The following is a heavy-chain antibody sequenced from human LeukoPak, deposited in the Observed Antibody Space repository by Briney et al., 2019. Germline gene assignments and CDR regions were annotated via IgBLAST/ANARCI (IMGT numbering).Heavy chain of an antibody. CDR3: ARGFDYALFDY. Sequence: SETLSLTCTVSGGSVSSGSYYWNWIRQPPGKGLEWIGYIYYSGSTNYNPSLKSRVTISVDTSKNQFSLKLSSVTAADTAVYYCARGFDYALFDYWGQGTLVTVSS. CDR2: IYYSGST. J-gene: IGHJ4*02. D-gene: IGHD4-17*01. CDR1: GGSVSSGSYY. V-gene: IGHV4-61*01.